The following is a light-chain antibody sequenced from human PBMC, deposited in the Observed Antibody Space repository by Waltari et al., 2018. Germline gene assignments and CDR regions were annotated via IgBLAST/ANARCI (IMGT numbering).Light chain of an antibody. CDR2: AAS. Sequence: VLTQSHGSMYLSPGDSATLSCKASQSVSKYLAWYQQRPGQTPRLLIYAASTMATGIPDRFSGSGYGTEFSLTSSRLEPEDFAVYYGQTHVRVPAKFGQGTKVEMK. V-gene: IGKV3-20*01. J-gene: IGKJ1*01. CDR3: QTHVRVPAK. CDR1: QSVSKY.